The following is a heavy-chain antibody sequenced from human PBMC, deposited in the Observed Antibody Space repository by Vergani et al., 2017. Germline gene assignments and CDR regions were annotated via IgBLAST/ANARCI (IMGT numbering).Heavy chain of an antibody. CDR3: ASINYDYVGGAVDD. J-gene: IGHJ4*02. D-gene: IGHD3-16*01. Sequence: EVKLVESGGGLVKPGGSLRLSCAASGFTFSSYSMNWVCQAPGKGLEWVSSISSSSSYIYYADSVKGRFTISRDNAKNSLYLQMNSLRAAETAVYYCASINYDYVGGAVDDWGQGTLVTVSS. V-gene: IGHV3-21*01. CDR1: GFTFSSYS. CDR2: ISSSSSYI.